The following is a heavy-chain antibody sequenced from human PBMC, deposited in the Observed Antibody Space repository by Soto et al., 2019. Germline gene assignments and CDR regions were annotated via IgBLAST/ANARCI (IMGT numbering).Heavy chain of an antibody. CDR3: ARDSPIGSTYSGYDAIDS. V-gene: IGHV1-69*08. Sequence: QVQLVQSGAEVKKPGSSVKVSCKASVGTFSTSTFTWVRQAPGQGLEWMGRTIPILDVADYAQDFQGRVTNTADKSTSTAYMELTSLTSKDTAVYYWARDSPIGSTYSGYDAIDSWGQGTLVTVSS. D-gene: IGHD5-12*01. CDR1: VGTFSTST. CDR2: TIPILDVA. J-gene: IGHJ4*02.